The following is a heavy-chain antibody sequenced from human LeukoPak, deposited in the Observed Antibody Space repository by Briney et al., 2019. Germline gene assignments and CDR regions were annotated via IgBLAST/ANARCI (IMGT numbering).Heavy chain of an antibody. D-gene: IGHD2-2*01. Sequence: PGGTLRLSCAASGFTFSSYGMHWVRHTPGKRLGVVSVISYDGSNKYYAGSVKGRFTISRDHSKNTLYLQMNSLRAEDTAVYYCAKDLRYCSSTSCYPFYYYYMDVWGKGTTVTVSS. CDR2: ISYDGSNK. V-gene: IGHV3-30*18. J-gene: IGHJ6*03. CDR1: GFTFSSYG. CDR3: AKDLRYCSSTSCYPFYYYYMDV.